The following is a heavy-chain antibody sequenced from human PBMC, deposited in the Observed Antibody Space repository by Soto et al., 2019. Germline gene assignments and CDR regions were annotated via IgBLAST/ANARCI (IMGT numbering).Heavy chain of an antibody. CDR3: AADPSGSYYVYYYYYGMDV. Sequence: ASVKVSCNASGLTFTSSAVQWVRQARGQRLEWIGWIVVGSGNTNYAQKFQERVTITRDMSTSTAYMEVSSLRSEDTAVYYCAADPSGSYYVYYYYYGMDVWGQGTTVTVSS. J-gene: IGHJ6*02. D-gene: IGHD3-10*01. V-gene: IGHV1-58*01. CDR2: IVVGSGNT. CDR1: GLTFTSSA.